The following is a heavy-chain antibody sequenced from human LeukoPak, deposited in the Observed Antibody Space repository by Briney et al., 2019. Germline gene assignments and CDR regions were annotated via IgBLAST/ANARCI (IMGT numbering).Heavy chain of an antibody. CDR3: ATGFWSGYFGPYYYYYGMDV. J-gene: IGHJ6*02. CDR1: GYTFTSYY. D-gene: IGHD3-3*01. Sequence: ASVKGSCKASGYTFTSYYMHWVRQAPGQGLEWMGIINPSGGSTSYAQKFQGRVTMTRDTSTSTVYMEMSSLRSEDTAVYYCATGFWSGYFGPYYYYYGMDVWGQGTMVTVSS. V-gene: IGHV1-46*01. CDR2: INPSGGST.